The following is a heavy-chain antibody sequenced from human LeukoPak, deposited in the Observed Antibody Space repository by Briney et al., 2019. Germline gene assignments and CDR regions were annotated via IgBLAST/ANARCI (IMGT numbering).Heavy chain of an antibody. D-gene: IGHD4-23*01. J-gene: IGHJ4*02. CDR1: GYTXTGYY. CDR3: ARGLVTTVVTLEAFDY. Sequence: GASVKVSCKASGYTXTGYYMHWVRQAPGQGLEWMGWSNPNSGGTNYAQKFQGRVTMTRDTSISTAYMELSRLRSDDTAVYYCARGLVTTVVTLEAFDYWGQGTLVTVSS. V-gene: IGHV1-2*02. CDR2: SNPNSGGT.